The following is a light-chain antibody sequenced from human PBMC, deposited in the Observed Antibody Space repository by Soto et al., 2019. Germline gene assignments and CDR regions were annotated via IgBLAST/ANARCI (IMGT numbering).Light chain of an antibody. CDR3: QQFYNVPQT. Sequence: DIVMTQSPDSLAVSLGERATINCKSSQSVLFTSNNRNYMSWYQQKPGQSPALIIYWASTRESGVPDRFSGSGSWTTFNLTITTVQAEDVAVYYCQQFYNVPQTVGQGTKLEIK. CDR2: WAS. J-gene: IGKJ2*01. V-gene: IGKV4-1*01. CDR1: QSVLFTSNNRNY.